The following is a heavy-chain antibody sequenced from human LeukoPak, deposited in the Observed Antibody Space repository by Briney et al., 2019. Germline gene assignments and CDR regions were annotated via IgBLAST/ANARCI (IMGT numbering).Heavy chain of an antibody. J-gene: IGHJ3*02. Sequence: GGSLRLSCAASGFTFSSYGMHWIRQAPGKGLEWVAVISYDGSNKYYADSVKGRFTISRDNSKNTLYLQMNSLRAEDTAVYYCAKEQGSFGKLFPRSPAFDIWGQGTMVTVSS. CDR2: ISYDGSNK. D-gene: IGHD3-10*01. CDR1: GFTFSSYG. V-gene: IGHV3-30*18. CDR3: AKEQGSFGKLFPRSPAFDI.